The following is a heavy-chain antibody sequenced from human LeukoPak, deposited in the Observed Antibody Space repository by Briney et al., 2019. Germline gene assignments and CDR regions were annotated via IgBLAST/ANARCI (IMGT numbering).Heavy chain of an antibody. CDR3: ARGRLRFPDY. V-gene: IGHV4-59*01. Sequence: PSETLSLTCTVSGGSINSYYWNWIRQPPGKGLEWIGYIYYSGSTNYNPSLKSRVTISVDTSKNQFSLKLSSVTAADTAVYYCARGRLRFPDYWGQGTLVTVSS. J-gene: IGHJ4*02. CDR1: GGSINSYY. CDR2: IYYSGST. D-gene: IGHD4-17*01.